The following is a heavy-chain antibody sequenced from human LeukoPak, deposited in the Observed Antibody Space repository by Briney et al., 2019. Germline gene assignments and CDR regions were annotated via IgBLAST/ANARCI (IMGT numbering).Heavy chain of an antibody. Sequence: GGSLRLSCAASGFTFSSYWMNWARQAPGKGLEWVASINHNGNVNYYVDSVKGRFTISRDNAKNSLYLQMSNLRAEDTAVYFCARDSPQIFPHAFDIWGQGTMVTVSS. D-gene: IGHD3-9*01. CDR1: GFTFSSYW. J-gene: IGHJ3*02. V-gene: IGHV3-7*03. CDR3: ARDSPQIFPHAFDI. CDR2: INHNGNVN.